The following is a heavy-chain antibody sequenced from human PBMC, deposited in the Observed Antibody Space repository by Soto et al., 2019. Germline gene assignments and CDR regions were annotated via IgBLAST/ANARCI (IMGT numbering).Heavy chain of an antibody. V-gene: IGHV1-2*04. Sequence: ASVKVSCKASGYIFTGYYMHWVRQAPGQGLGWMGWINPNSGDTKYTQKFQGWVTMTRDTSISTAYMELSSLRSDDPAVYYCATSRITIAVAGETEYYFDYWCQGTLVTV. D-gene: IGHD6-19*01. CDR2: INPNSGDT. J-gene: IGHJ4*02. CDR1: GYIFTGYY. CDR3: ATSRITIAVAGETEYYFDY.